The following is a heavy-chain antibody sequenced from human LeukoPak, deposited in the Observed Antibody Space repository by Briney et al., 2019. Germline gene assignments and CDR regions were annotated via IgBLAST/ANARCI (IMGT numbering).Heavy chain of an antibody. D-gene: IGHD4-17*01. J-gene: IGHJ4*02. V-gene: IGHV3-48*03. CDR2: ISSSGSTI. Sequence: GGSLRLSCAASGFTFSSYEMNWVRQAPGKGLEWVSYISSSGSTIYYADSVKGRFTISRDNAKNSLYLQMNSLRAEDTAVYYCARDPYYGDYVVWGQGSLVTVSS. CDR3: ARDPYYGDYVV. CDR1: GFTFSSYE.